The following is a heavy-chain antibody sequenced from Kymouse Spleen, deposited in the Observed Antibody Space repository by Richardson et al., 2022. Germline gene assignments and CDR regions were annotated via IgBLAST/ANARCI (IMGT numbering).Heavy chain of an antibody. Sequence: EVQLVESGGGLVQPGRSLRLSCAASGFTFDDYAMHWVRQAPGKGLEWVSGISWNSGSIGYADSVKGRFTISRDNAKNSLYLQMNSLRAEDTALYYCAKEKRDYDILTGYFDYWGQGTLVTVSS. CDR1: GFTFDDYA. V-gene: IGHV3-9*01. CDR3: AKEKRDYDILTGYFDY. J-gene: IGHJ4*02. D-gene: IGHD3-9*01. CDR2: ISWNSGSI.